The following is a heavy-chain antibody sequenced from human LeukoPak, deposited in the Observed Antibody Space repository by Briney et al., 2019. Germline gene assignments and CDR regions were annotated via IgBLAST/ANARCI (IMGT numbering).Heavy chain of an antibody. V-gene: IGHV3-30*04. D-gene: IGHD5-18*01. CDR2: ISLDGRNE. CDR1: GFSFSTYA. J-gene: IGHJ4*02. CDR3: ARSRGYNYGYWGYFAY. Sequence: GGSLRLSCAASGFSFSTYAMHWVRQAPGNGLEWVAAISLDGRNEYYADSVKGRCTISRDNSKNTLYLQMSSLRAEDTTVYYCARSRGYNYGYWGYFAYWGQGALVTVSS.